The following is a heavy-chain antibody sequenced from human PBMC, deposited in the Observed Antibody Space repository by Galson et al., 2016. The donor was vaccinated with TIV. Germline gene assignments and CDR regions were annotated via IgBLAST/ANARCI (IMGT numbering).Heavy chain of an antibody. D-gene: IGHD6-19*01. Sequence: SLRLSCAASGFTFSNYWMHWVRQAPGKGLVWVSRIKSDGSSTNYADSVKGRFIISRDNAMNTLYLQMNSLRGEDTAVYYCARASSSGWYVIYWGQGTLGTVSS. CDR2: IKSDGSST. J-gene: IGHJ4*02. CDR1: GFTFSNYW. CDR3: ARASSSGWYVIY. V-gene: IGHV3-74*01.